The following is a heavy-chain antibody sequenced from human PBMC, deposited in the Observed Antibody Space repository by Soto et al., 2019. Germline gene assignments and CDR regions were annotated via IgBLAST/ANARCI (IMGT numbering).Heavy chain of an antibody. D-gene: IGHD6-6*01. CDR3: ARDSGTPEDGSLSGAFDI. CDR2: IWYDGSTK. J-gene: IGHJ3*02. CDR1: GFTFSNFA. V-gene: IGHV3-33*01. Sequence: QVQLVESGGGVVQPGRSLRLSCATSGFTFSNFAIHWVRQAPGKGLEWVAIIWYDGSTKYYVDSVKGRFTISRDNSKNTAWLLMGSLRVEDTAVYYCARDSGTPEDGSLSGAFDIWGRGTKVTVSS.